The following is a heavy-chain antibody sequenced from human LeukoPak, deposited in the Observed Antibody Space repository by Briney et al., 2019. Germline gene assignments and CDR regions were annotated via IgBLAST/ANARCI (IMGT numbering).Heavy chain of an antibody. CDR2: IYYSGST. CDR3: ARHRDSSGYYNEYYFDY. CDR1: GGSISSSSYY. J-gene: IGHJ4*02. V-gene: IGHV4-39*01. Sequence: PSETLSLTCTVSGGSISSSSYYWGWIRQPPGKGLEWIGSIYYSGSTYYNPSLKSRVTISVDTSKNQFSLKLSSVTAAGTAVYYCARHRDSSGYYNEYYFDYWGQGTLVTVSS. D-gene: IGHD3-22*01.